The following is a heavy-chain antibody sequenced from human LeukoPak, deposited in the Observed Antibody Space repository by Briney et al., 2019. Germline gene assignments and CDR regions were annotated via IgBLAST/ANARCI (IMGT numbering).Heavy chain of an antibody. CDR1: VYTFTGYY. CDR3: ATCSSTSCYAFDY. D-gene: IGHD2-2*01. J-gene: IGHJ4*02. Sequence: ASVKVSCNASVYTFTGYYMHWVRQAPGQGLEWMGWINPNSGGTNYAQKFQGRVTMTRDTSISTAYMELSRLRSDDTAVYYCATCSSTSCYAFDYWGQGTLVTVSS. V-gene: IGHV1-2*02. CDR2: INPNSGGT.